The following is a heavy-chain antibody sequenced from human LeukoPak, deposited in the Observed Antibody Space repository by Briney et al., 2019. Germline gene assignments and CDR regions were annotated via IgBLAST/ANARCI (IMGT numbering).Heavy chain of an antibody. Sequence: EASVKVSCKASGYTFTGYYMHWVRQAPGQGLEWMGWINPNSGGTNYAQKFQGRVTMTRDTSISTAYMELSRLRSDDTAVYYCARVDSIFYGSSGYYAAEYFQHWGQGTLVTVSS. CDR2: INPNSGGT. J-gene: IGHJ1*01. CDR3: ARVDSIFYGSSGYYAAEYFQH. V-gene: IGHV1-2*02. CDR1: GYTFTGYY. D-gene: IGHD3-22*01.